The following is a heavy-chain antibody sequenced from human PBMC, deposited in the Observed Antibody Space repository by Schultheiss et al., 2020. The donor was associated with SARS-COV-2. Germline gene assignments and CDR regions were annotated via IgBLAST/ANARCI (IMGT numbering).Heavy chain of an antibody. CDR3: TQGYSNYDLDY. V-gene: IGHV3-49*04. CDR1: GFTFGDYA. Sequence: GGSLRLSCTASGFTFGDYAMSWVRQAPGKGLEWVGFIRSKAYGGTTEYAASVKGRFTISRDDSKSIAYLQMNSLKTEDTAVYYCTQGYSNYDLDYWGQGTLVTVSS. D-gene: IGHD4-11*01. J-gene: IGHJ4*02. CDR2: IRSKAYGGTT.